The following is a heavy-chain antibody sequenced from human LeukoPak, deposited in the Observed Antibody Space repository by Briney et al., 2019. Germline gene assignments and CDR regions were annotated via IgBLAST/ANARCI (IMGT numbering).Heavy chain of an antibody. CDR2: FYPYDSDT. Sequence: GESLKISCKGSGYSFTSYWIAWVRQMPGKGLEWMGIFYPYDSDTRYSPSFQGQVTMSVDKSINTAYLQWRSLKASDTAMYYCARRFGSGSPNWLDPWGQGTLVTVTS. CDR3: ARRFGSGSPNWLDP. J-gene: IGHJ5*02. V-gene: IGHV5-51*01. CDR1: GYSFTSYW. D-gene: IGHD3-10*01.